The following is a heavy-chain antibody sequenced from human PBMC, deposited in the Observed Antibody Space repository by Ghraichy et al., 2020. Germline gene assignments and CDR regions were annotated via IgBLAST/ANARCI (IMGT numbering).Heavy chain of an antibody. J-gene: IGHJ4*02. CDR2: TYYRSKWYN. V-gene: IGHV6-1*01. CDR3: AREAEIAAAGTEYDY. D-gene: IGHD6-13*01. Sequence: SQTLSFTCAISGDSVSSNSAAWNWIRQSPSRGLEWLGRTYYRSKWYNDYAVSVKSRITINPDTSKNQFSLQLNSVTPEDTAVYYCAREAEIAAAGTEYDYWGQGTLVTVSS. CDR1: GDSVSSNSAA.